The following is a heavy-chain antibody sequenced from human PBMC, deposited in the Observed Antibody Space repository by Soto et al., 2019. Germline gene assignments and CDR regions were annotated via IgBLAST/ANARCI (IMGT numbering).Heavy chain of an antibody. V-gene: IGHV3-74*01. Sequence: EVQLVESGGDLVQPGGSLRLSCAASGFTFSSHWMHWVRQAPGKGLVWVSRIESDGSSTNYADSVKGRFTVSRDNAKNKLYLQMNSLRGEDTAVYYCARDRADPIGYYHPLFASWGQGTLVTVSS. CDR1: GFTFSSHW. CDR2: IESDGSST. CDR3: ARDRADPIGYYHPLFAS. D-gene: IGHD3-3*01. J-gene: IGHJ4*02.